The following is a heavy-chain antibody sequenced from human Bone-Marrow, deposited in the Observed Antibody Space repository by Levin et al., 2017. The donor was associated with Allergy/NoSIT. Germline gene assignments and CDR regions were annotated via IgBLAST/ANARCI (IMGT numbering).Heavy chain of an antibody. D-gene: IGHD3/OR15-3a*01. V-gene: IGHV3-30*04. Sequence: PGGSLRLSCAASGISFSSYAMHWVRQAPGKGLEWVTFISYDESKKFYADSVKGRFTVSRDNSKNTLYLQMNSLRPEDTAVYYCARDLWAPNGFSYWGQGTLVTVSS. CDR1: GISFSSYA. J-gene: IGHJ4*02. CDR2: ISYDESKK. CDR3: ARDLWAPNGFSY.